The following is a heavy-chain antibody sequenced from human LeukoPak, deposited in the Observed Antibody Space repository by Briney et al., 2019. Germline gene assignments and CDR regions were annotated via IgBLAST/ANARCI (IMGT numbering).Heavy chain of an antibody. D-gene: IGHD3-22*01. V-gene: IGHV3-23*01. CDR1: GFTFSSYA. Sequence: PGGSLRLSCAASGFTFSSYAMSWVRQAPGKGLEWVSAISGSGGSTYYADSVKGRFTISRDNSKNTLYLQMNSLRAEDTAVYYCAREGEYYYDSVSLFDPWGQGTLVTVSS. J-gene: IGHJ5*02. CDR3: AREGEYYYDSVSLFDP. CDR2: ISGSGGST.